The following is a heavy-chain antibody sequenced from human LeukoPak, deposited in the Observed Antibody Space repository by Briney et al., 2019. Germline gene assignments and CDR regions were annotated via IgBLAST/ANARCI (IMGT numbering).Heavy chain of an antibody. J-gene: IGHJ4*01. CDR2: IGISSGNT. V-gene: IGHV3-48*01. D-gene: IGHD5-12*01. CDR1: GFNFIHYS. Sequence: PGGSLRLSCAASGFNFIHYSMNWVRQAPGKGLEWISYIGISSGNTKYADSVKGRFTISRDKARNSLYLQMNSLRVEDTAVYYCARDHRYAFDNWGHGTLVTVSS. CDR3: ARDHRYAFDN.